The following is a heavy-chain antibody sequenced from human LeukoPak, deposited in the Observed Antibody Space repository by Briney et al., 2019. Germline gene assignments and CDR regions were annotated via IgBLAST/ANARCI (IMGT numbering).Heavy chain of an antibody. D-gene: IGHD3-10*01. J-gene: IGHJ4*02. CDR2: IKQDGSEK. CDR1: GFTFSSYW. Sequence: PGGSLRLSCAASGFTFSSYWMSWVRQAPGKGLEWVANIKQDGSEKYYVDSVKGRFTISRDNAKNSLYLQMNSLRAEDTAVYYCAKTVWFGELFPFDYWGQGTLDTVSS. V-gene: IGHV3-7*01. CDR3: AKTVWFGELFPFDY.